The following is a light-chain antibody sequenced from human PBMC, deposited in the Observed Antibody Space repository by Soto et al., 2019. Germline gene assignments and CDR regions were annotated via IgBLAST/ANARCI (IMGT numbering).Light chain of an antibody. J-gene: IGKJ1*01. CDR3: QQYGSSGT. V-gene: IGKV3-20*01. CDR2: GAS. CDR1: QSVSNNY. Sequence: DIVRTQYPDTLSLSPGERAALSCRASQSVSNNYLAWYQQKPGQAPRLLIYGASNRATGIPDRFSGSGSGTDFTLTISRLEPEDFAVYYCQQYGSSGTFAQGTKVDIK.